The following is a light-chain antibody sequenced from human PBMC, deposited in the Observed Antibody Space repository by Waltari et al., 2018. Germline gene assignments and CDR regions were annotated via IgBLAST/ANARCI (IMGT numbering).Light chain of an antibody. Sequence: DIQMTQSPSSLSASVGARVTIPCRASQDISTSLAWYKQKPGKVPKVLIFAISTLQSGVPSRFSGSGSGTDFTLTISSLQPEDVATYYCQKYNSAPWTFGQGTRVEIK. CDR2: AIS. CDR3: QKYNSAPWT. J-gene: IGKJ1*01. V-gene: IGKV1-27*01. CDR1: QDISTS.